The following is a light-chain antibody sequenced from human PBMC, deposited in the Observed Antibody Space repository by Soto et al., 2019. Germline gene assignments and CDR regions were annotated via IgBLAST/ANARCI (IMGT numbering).Light chain of an antibody. CDR1: QSVCSRC. CDR3: QHYGSTPWT. CDR2: GAS. J-gene: IGKJ1*01. Sequence: EIVLTQSPGTLSLSPGEGGTLSCRASQSVCSRCLAWYQQKPGQAPRLLIFGASSRATGIPDTFSGSGSGTEFTLTISRLEPEDSAVYYCQHYGSTPWTFSQGTKVEI. V-gene: IGKV3-20*01.